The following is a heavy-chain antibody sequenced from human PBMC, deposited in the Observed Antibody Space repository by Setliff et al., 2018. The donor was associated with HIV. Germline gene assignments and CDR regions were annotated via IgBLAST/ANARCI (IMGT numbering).Heavy chain of an antibody. Sequence: GGSLRLSCAASGFNFNNHAMHWVRQAPGKGPECVAVISDDGSAKYYGHSVKGRFTISRDNSKDTLYLDLNSLRSEDTAVYYCVRDDSNGPNSLDPWGQGTLVTVSS. CDR2: ISDDGSAK. V-gene: IGHV3-30*04. D-gene: IGHD2-8*01. J-gene: IGHJ5*02. CDR1: GFNFNNHA. CDR3: VRDDSNGPNSLDP.